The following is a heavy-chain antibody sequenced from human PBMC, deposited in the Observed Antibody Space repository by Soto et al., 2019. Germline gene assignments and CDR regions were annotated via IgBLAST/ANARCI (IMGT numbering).Heavy chain of an antibody. CDR1: GFTFSSYS. V-gene: IGHV3-21*01. J-gene: IGHJ4*02. Sequence: GSLRLSCAASGFTFSSYSMNWVRQAPGKGLEWVSSISSSSYIYYADSVKGRFTISRDNAKNSLYLQMNSLRDEDTAVYYCACQTLDYWGQGTLVTVSS. CDR2: ISSSSYI. CDR3: ACQTLDY.